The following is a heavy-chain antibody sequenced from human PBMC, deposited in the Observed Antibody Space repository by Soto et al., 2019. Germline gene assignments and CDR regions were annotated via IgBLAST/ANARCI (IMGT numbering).Heavy chain of an antibody. CDR1: GFTFNNYD. Sequence: PGGSLILSCAASGFTFNNYDMHWVRQAPGKGLEWVAVIWYDGTDKYYADSVKGRFTISRDNSKNTVYLQMDRLKVEDTAVYYCAKRASPANIDNWFDPWGPGTQVTVSS. J-gene: IGHJ5*02. V-gene: IGHV3-33*06. CDR3: AKRASPANIDNWFDP. CDR2: IWYDGTDK.